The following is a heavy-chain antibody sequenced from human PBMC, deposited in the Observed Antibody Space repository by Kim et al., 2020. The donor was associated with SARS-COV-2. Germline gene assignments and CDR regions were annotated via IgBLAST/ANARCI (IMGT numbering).Heavy chain of an antibody. Sequence: ASVKVSCKASGYTFTSYYMHWVRQAPGQGLEWMGIINPSGGSTSYAQKFQGRVTMTRDTSTSTVYMELSSLRSEDTAVYYCAREPLGIAVYPFFDYWGQGTLVTVSS. CDR3: AREPLGIAVYPFFDY. J-gene: IGHJ4*02. CDR1: GYTFTSYY. CDR2: INPSGGST. D-gene: IGHD6-19*01. V-gene: IGHV1-46*01.